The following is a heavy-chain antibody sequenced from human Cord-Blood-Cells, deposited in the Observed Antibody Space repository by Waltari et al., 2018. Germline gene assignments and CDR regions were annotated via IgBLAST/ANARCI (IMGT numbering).Heavy chain of an antibody. V-gene: IGHV3-33*01. CDR3: ARALASSSWYFDY. Sequence: QVQLVESGGGVVQPGRSLRLSCAASGFTFSSDGMHWVRQAPGKEREWVAVIWYDGSNKYYADSVKGRFTICRDNSKNTLYLQMNSPRAEDTAVYYCARALASSSWYFDYWGQGTLVTVSS. CDR2: IWYDGSNK. CDR1: GFTFSSDG. D-gene: IGHD6-13*01. J-gene: IGHJ4*02.